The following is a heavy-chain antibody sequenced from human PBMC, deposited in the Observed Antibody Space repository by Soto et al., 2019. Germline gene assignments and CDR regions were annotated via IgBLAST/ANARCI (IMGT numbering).Heavy chain of an antibody. V-gene: IGHV3-23*01. CDR2: ISDSGGAT. J-gene: IGHJ4*02. Sequence: EVLLLESGGGLVQPGGSLRLSCAASIFMFEKYAMNWVRQAPGKGLEWVSSISDSGGATHYADSVKGRFTISRDNSKNILSLDMHTLRVEDTAVYFCAKDLMRCTNTMCFRPSPMDSWGQGKLVIVSS. CDR1: IFMFEKYA. CDR3: AKDLMRCTNTMCFRPSPMDS. D-gene: IGHD2-8*01.